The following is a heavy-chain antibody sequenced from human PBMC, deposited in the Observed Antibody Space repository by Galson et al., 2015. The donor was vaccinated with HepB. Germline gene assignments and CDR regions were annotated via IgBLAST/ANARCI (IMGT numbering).Heavy chain of an antibody. V-gene: IGHV1-46*01. D-gene: IGHD2-2*01. Sequence: SVKVSCKASGYTFTSYYMHWVRQAPGQGLEWMGIINPSGGSTSYAQKFQGRVTMTRDTSTSTVYMELSSLRSEDTAVYYCARKLGYCSSTSCPGFDYWGQGTLVTVSS. CDR3: ARKLGYCSSTSCPGFDY. CDR1: GYTFTSYY. CDR2: INPSGGST. J-gene: IGHJ4*02.